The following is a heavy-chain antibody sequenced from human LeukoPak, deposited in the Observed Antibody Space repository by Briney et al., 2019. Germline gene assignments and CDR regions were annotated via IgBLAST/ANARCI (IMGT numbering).Heavy chain of an antibody. J-gene: IGHJ6*02. CDR1: GFTFSDHY. CDR3: ARFSAMDV. V-gene: IGHV3-11*01. Sequence: GGSLRLSCAASGFTFSDHYMSRIRQAPGKGLEWVSYISRSGGTIYYADSVKGRFTISRDNAKNSLYLQMNSLRAEDTAVYYCARFSAMDVWGQGTTVTVSS. CDR2: ISRSGGTI.